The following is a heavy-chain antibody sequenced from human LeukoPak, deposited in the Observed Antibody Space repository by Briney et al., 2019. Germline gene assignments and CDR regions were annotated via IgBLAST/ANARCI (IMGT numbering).Heavy chain of an antibody. D-gene: IGHD6-13*01. V-gene: IGHV1-18*01. J-gene: IGHJ6*03. CDR1: GYTFISYG. Sequence: GASVKVSCKASGYTFISYGISWVRQAPGQGLEWMGWISAYNGNTNYAQKLQGRVTMTTDTSTSTAYMELRSLRSDDTAIYYCARVSTAGTIYYYMDVWGKGTAVTVSS. CDR2: ISAYNGNT. CDR3: ARVSTAGTIYYYMDV.